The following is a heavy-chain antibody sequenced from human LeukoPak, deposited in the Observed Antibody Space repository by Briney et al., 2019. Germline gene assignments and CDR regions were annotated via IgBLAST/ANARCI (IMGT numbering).Heavy chain of an antibody. CDR2: IIPIFGKA. Sequence: TVKVCCKASGGTFSSYAISWVRQAPGQGLEWMGGIIPIFGKANYAQKFQGRVTITADESTSTAYMELSSLRSEDTAVYYCAGGYCSSTSCYRPYYYYGMDVWGQGTTVTVSS. CDR3: AGGYCSSTSCYRPYYYYGMDV. D-gene: IGHD2-2*01. CDR1: GGTFSSYA. V-gene: IGHV1-69*13. J-gene: IGHJ6*02.